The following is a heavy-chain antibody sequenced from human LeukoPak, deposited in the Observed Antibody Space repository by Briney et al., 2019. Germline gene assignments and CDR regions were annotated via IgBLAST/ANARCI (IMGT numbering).Heavy chain of an antibody. Sequence: PSETLSLTCTVSGDSISNGDFYWSWIRQPPGKGLEWIGYIYYSGSTNYNPSLKSRVTISVDTSKNQFSLKLSSVTAADTAVYYCARGMTTVTTHPNWFDPWGQGTLVTVSS. CDR2: IYYSGST. V-gene: IGHV4-61*08. J-gene: IGHJ5*02. CDR1: GDSISNGDFY. D-gene: IGHD4-17*01. CDR3: ARGMTTVTTHPNWFDP.